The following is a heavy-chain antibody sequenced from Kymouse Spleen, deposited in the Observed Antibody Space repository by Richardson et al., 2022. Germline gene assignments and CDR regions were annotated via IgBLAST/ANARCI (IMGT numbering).Heavy chain of an antibody. CDR1: GFTFSNAW. J-gene: IGHJ4*02. D-gene: IGHD3-10*01. V-gene: IGHV3-15*01. CDR2: IKSKTDGGTT. Sequence: EVQLVESGGGLVKPGGSLRLSCAASGFTFSNAWMSWVRQAPGKGLEWVGRIKSKTDGGTTDYAAPVKGRFTISRDDSKNTLYLQMNSLKTEDTAVYYCTTGPLLWFGEYFDYWGQGTLVTVSS. CDR3: TTGPLLWFGEYFDY.